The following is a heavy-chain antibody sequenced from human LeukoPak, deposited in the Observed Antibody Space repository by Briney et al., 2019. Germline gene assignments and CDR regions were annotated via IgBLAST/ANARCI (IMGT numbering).Heavy chain of an antibody. J-gene: IGHJ6*02. V-gene: IGHV3-30*18. CDR1: GFTFSSYG. CDR3: AKDLRVCRGGSCYSIYYYYGMDV. D-gene: IGHD2-15*01. Sequence: PGGSLRLSCAASGFTFSSYGMHWVRQAPGKGLEWVAVISYDGSNKYYADSVKGRFTISRDNSKNTLYLRMNSLRAEDTAVYYCAKDLRVCRGGSCYSIYYYYGMDVWGQGTTVTVSS. CDR2: ISYDGSNK.